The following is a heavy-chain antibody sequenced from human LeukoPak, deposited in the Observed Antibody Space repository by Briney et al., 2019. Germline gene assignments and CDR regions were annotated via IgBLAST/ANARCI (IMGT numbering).Heavy chain of an antibody. D-gene: IGHD1-26*01. V-gene: IGHV3-23*01. J-gene: IGHJ1*01. CDR2: ISGNGVST. CDR3: ARAEWDLIYRH. CDR1: GFTFSSYA. Sequence: GGSLRLSCATSGFTFSSYAMSWVRQAPGKGLEWVSAISGNGVSTYYADSVKGRFTVSRDHSQNTLYFQMNSQRAEDTAVYYCARAEWDLIYRHWGQGTLVTVSS.